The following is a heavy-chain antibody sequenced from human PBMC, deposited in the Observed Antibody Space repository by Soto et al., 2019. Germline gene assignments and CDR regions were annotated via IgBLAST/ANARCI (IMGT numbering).Heavy chain of an antibody. V-gene: IGHV4-30-4*01. D-gene: IGHD3-3*01. J-gene: IGHJ1*01. CDR1: GGSISSGDYY. CDR2: IYYSGST. CDR3: ARFTIFGVVIPAAEYFQH. Sequence: QVQLQESGPGLVKPSQTLSLTCTVSGGSISSGDYYWSWIRQPPGKGLEWIGYIYYSGSTYYNPSLMSRVTISVDTSKNQFSLKLSSVTAADTAVYYCARFTIFGVVIPAAEYFQHWGQGTLVTVSS.